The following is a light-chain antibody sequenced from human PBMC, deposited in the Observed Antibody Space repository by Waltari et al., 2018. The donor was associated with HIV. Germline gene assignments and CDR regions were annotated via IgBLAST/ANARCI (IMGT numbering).Light chain of an antibody. CDR2: EVF. CDR1: ATDIGTYNL. J-gene: IGLJ1*01. CDR3: CSYTGETTFYI. Sequence: QSVLAQPASVSGSPGQSITISCNGSATDIGTYNLVSWYQQYPGTAPKLIISEVFKRPSGISDRFSGSKSGNAASLKISGLRSEDEAVYYCCSYTGETTFYIFGSGTTV. V-gene: IGLV2-23*02.